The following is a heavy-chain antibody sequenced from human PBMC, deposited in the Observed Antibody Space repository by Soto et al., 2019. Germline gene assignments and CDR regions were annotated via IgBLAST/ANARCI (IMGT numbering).Heavy chain of an antibody. D-gene: IGHD4-17*01. CDR1: GDYISSYY. CDR3: ARGYGDSDY. CDR2: IYYSGST. Sequence: SVTRSLTCPVSGDYISSYYGSWIRQPPGKGLEWIGYIYYSGSTNYNPSLKSRVTISVDTSKNQFSLKLSSVTAADTAVYYCARGYGDSDYWGQGTLVTVS. J-gene: IGHJ4*02. V-gene: IGHV4-59*01.